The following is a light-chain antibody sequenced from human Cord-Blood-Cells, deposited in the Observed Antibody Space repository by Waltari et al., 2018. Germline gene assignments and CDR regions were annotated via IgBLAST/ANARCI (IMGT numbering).Light chain of an antibody. CDR2: EVS. CDR3: SSYTSSSTLDV. J-gene: IGLJ1*01. CDR1: SSDVGGYNY. Sequence: QSALTQPASVSGSPGQSITISCTGTSSDVGGYNYVSWYQQHPGKAPKLMIYEVSNRHSGVSNRFAGSNAGNTASLTISGLQAEDEADYYCSSYTSSSTLDVFGTGTKVTVL. V-gene: IGLV2-14*01.